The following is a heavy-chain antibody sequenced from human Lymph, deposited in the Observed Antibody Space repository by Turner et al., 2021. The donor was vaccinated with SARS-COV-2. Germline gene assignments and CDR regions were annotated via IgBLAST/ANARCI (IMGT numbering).Heavy chain of an antibody. V-gene: IGHV4-39*01. CDR2: INYSGSN. CDR3: ARLVRRAEYYFDY. J-gene: IGHJ4*02. D-gene: IGHD3-10*01. CDR1: GASISSSSHY. Sequence: QLQLQESGPGLVKPSETLSLPCTVSGASISSSSHYWGWIRQPPGRGLEWIGQINYSGSNYYNPALKSRVTISVDTSKNQFALKLSSVTAADTAVYYCARLVRRAEYYFDYWGQGTRVTVSS.